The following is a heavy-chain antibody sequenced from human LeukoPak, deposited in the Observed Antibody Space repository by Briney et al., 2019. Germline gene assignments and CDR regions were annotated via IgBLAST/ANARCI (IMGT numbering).Heavy chain of an antibody. J-gene: IGHJ4*02. V-gene: IGHV4-38-2*02. D-gene: IGHD3-10*01. CDR1: GYSISSGYY. CDR2: IYHSGST. Sequence: PSETLSLTCTVSGYSISSGYYWGWIRQPPGKGLEWIGSIYHSGSTYYNPSLKSRVTISVDTSKNQFSLKLISVTAADTAVYYCARTMVRGVPEDYWGQGTLVTVSS. CDR3: ARTMVRGVPEDY.